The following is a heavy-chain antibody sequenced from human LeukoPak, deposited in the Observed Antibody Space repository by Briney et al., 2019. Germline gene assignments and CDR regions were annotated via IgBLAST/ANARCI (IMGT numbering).Heavy chain of an antibody. CDR1: GYSISSGYY. J-gene: IGHJ4*02. CDR2: IYHSGST. CDR3: ARDTSIRALGY. Sequence: PSETLPLTCTVSGYSISSGYYWAWIRQPPGKGLEWIGIIYHSGSTYHNPSLKSRVAISVDTSKNQFSLRLSSVTAADTAVYYCARDTSIRALGYWGQGTLVTVSS. D-gene: IGHD3-3*02. V-gene: IGHV4-38-2*02.